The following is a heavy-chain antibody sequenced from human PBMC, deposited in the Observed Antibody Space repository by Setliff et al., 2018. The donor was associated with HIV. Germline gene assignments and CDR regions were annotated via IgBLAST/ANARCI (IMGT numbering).Heavy chain of an antibody. CDR3: ARHGQYGSGSYYNRPFDF. Sequence: PGESLKISCKGSGYSFTSYWIAWLRQMPGKGLECMGIIYPGDSDTRYSPSFQGQVTISGDKSISTAYLQWSSMKSSDTAMYYCARHGQYGSGSYYNRPFDFWGQGTLVTVSS. CDR1: GYSFTSYW. CDR2: IYPGDSDT. D-gene: IGHD3-10*01. V-gene: IGHV5-51*01. J-gene: IGHJ4*02.